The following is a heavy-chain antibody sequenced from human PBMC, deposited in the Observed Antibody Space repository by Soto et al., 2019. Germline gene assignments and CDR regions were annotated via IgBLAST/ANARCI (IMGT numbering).Heavy chain of an antibody. D-gene: IGHD3-3*01. CDR3: ARQASYDFWDGRFYYNYYMDV. J-gene: IGHJ6*03. CDR1: SGSISGYY. CDR2: IYSSGTT. Sequence: QVQLQESGPGLVKPSETLSLSCTVSSGSISGYYWSWIRQPPGKGLEWIGSIYSSGTTYYNPSLKSRDTMSVDTSKIQFSLNLSSVTAADTAVYYCARQASYDFWDGRFYYNYYMDVWGKGTPVTVSS. V-gene: IGHV4-59*08.